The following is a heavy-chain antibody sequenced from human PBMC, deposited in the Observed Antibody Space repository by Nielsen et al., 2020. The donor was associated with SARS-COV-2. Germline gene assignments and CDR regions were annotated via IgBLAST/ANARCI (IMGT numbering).Heavy chain of an antibody. CDR1: GASLSSGSYY. Sequence: SETLPLTCTVSGASLSSGSYYWTWIRQPAGKGLEWIGRVFATGSTDYNPSLKSRVTISIDTSKNQFSLNLRFVTAADTAVYYCARAPDIVLQPTAIPLWGQGTMVPVSS. D-gene: IGHD2-8*01. CDR3: ARAPDIVLQPTAIPL. CDR2: VFATGST. V-gene: IGHV4-61*02. J-gene: IGHJ3*01.